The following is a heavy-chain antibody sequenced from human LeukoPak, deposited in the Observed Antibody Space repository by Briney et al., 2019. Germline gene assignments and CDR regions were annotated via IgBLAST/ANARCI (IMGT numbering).Heavy chain of an antibody. D-gene: IGHD6-19*01. Sequence: GGSLRLSCAASGFTFSRYGMHWVRQAPGKGLEWVAFIRYDGNEKYYGDSVKGRFTISRDSSKNTMYVQMNSLRDEDTAVYYCAKDVVGQQWLENYWGQGTLVTVSS. CDR1: GFTFSRYG. J-gene: IGHJ4*02. V-gene: IGHV3-30*02. CDR2: IRYDGNEK. CDR3: AKDVVGQQWLENY.